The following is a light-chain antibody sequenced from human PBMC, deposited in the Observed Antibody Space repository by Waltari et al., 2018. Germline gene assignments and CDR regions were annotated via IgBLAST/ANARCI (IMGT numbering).Light chain of an antibody. CDR2: AAS. J-gene: IGKJ4*01. Sequence: IQMTQSPSSLSASVRDRVTITCRASENIKNDLGWYQQKPGKAPNLLIFAASSLQSGVPSRFSASGSGTDFTLTISSLQPEDFATYYCLQDYTFPLTFGGGTKVDI. CDR1: ENIKND. V-gene: IGKV1-6*01. CDR3: LQDYTFPLT.